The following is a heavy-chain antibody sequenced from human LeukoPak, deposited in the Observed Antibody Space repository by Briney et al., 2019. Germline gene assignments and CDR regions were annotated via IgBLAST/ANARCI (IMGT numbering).Heavy chain of an antibody. CDR1: GFTFSSYG. J-gene: IGHJ1*01. Sequence: GGSLRLSCAASGFTFSSYGMHWVRQAPGKGLEWVAFIRYDGSNKYYADSVKGRFTISRDNSKNTLYLQMNSLRAEDTAVYYCASPLPGPYSSGYREDFQHWGXXXXXTVXS. CDR3: ASPLPGPYSSGYREDFQH. CDR2: IRYDGSNK. V-gene: IGHV3-30*02. D-gene: IGHD3-22*01.